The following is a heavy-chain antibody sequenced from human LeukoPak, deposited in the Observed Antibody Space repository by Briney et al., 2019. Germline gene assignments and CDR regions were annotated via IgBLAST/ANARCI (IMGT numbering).Heavy chain of an antibody. D-gene: IGHD6-6*01. Sequence: SETLSLTCTVSGGSISSYYWSWIRQPPWKGLEWIGYIYTSGSTNYNPSLKSRVTISVDTSKNQFSLKLSSVTAADTAVYYCARRIAAPGWFDPWGQGTLVTVSS. J-gene: IGHJ5*02. CDR2: IYTSGST. CDR3: ARRIAAPGWFDP. V-gene: IGHV4-4*09. CDR1: GGSISSYY.